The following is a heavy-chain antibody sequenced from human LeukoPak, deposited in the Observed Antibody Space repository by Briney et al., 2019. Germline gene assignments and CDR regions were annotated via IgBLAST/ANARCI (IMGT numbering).Heavy chain of an antibody. CDR2: IYYSGST. CDR1: GGSISSSSYY. J-gene: IGHJ4*02. Sequence: SETLSLTCTVSGGSISSSSYYWGWIRQPPGKGLEWIGSIYYSGSTYYNPSLKSRVTISVDTSKNQFSLKLSSVTAADTAVYYCARVGSSWLERGSFGYWGQGTLVTVSS. D-gene: IGHD6-13*01. CDR3: ARVGSSWLERGSFGY. V-gene: IGHV4-39*07.